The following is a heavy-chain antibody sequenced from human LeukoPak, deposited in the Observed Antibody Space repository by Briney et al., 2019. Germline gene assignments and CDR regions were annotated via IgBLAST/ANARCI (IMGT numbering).Heavy chain of an antibody. CDR1: GYILRSFG. CDR3: AKHRGGGMDV. J-gene: IGHJ6*02. D-gene: IGHD3-16*01. Sequence: GGSLRLSCVASGYILRSFGMHWVRQAPGKGLEWVAVVSYDAKHKFYADSVRGRFTISRDNSKNTVYLQMNSLRAEDTATYYCAKHRGGGMDVWGQGTTVIVS. CDR2: VSYDAKHK. V-gene: IGHV3-30*18.